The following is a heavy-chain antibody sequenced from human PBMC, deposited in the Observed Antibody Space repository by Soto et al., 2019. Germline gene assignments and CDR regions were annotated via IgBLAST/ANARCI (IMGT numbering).Heavy chain of an antibody. V-gene: IGHV4-30-2*01. CDR2: IYHSGST. CDR1: GGSISSGGYS. CDR3: ARGKNWYCSGGSCYFYYFDY. J-gene: IGHJ4*02. D-gene: IGHD2-15*01. Sequence: PSETLSLTCAVSGGSISSGGYSWSWIRQPPGKGLEWIGYIYHSGSTYYNPSLKSRVTISVDRSKNQFSLKLSSVTAADTAVYYCARGKNWYCSGGSCYFYYFDYWGQGTLVTVSS.